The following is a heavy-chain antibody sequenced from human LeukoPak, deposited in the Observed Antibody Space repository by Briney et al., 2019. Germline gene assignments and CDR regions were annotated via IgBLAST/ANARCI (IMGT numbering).Heavy chain of an antibody. CDR1: GGSISPYY. V-gene: IGHV4-59*01. D-gene: IGHD6-13*01. CDR3: ARSMYSSSWYSPVDY. J-gene: IGHJ4*02. Sequence: SETLSLTCTVSGGSISPYYWSWIRQPPGKGLECIGYIYYSGSTNYNPSLKSRVTISVDTSKNQFSLKLSSVTAADTAVYYCARSMYSSSWYSPVDYWGQGTLVTVSS. CDR2: IYYSGST.